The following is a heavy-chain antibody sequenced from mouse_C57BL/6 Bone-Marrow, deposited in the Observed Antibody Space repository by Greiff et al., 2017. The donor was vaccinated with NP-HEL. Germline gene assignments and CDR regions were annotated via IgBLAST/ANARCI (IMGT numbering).Heavy chain of an antibody. J-gene: IGHJ2*01. D-gene: IGHD2-12*01. CDR1: GYTFTSYW. V-gene: IGHV1-64*01. CDR2: IHPNSGST. CDR3: ARYRYYFDY. Sequence: QVQLQQPGAELVKPGASVKLSCKASGYTFTSYWMHWVKQRPGQGLEWIGMIHPNSGSTNYNEKFKGKATLTVDKSSSTAYMQLSSLTSEDSAVYYCARYRYYFDYWGQGTTLTVSS.